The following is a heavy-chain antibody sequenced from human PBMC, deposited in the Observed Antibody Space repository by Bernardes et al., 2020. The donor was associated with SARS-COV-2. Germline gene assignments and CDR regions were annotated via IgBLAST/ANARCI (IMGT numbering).Heavy chain of an antibody. D-gene: IGHD2-2*01. CDR3: IESGYCSTTRCPRAYSQH. CDR2: TRNKANSYST. V-gene: IGHV3-72*01. J-gene: IGHJ1*01. CDR1: GFTFSDHY. Sequence: GGSLRLSCAASGFTFSDHYMDWVRQAPGKGLEWIGRTRNKANSYSTEYAASVKGRFTVARDDSKNSFYLQMNSLKTEDTAVYYCIESGYCSTTRCPRAYSQHWGQGTLVTVSS.